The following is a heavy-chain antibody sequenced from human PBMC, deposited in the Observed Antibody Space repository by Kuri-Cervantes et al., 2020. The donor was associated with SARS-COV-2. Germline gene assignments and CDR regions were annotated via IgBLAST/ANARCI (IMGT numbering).Heavy chain of an antibody. CDR3: ARNSGYSSGWFYYYYYMDV. CDR2: IYYSGST. J-gene: IGHJ6*03. V-gene: IGHV4-39*07. Sequence: SETLSLTCTVSGGSISSSSYYWGWIRQPPGKGLEWIGSIYYSGSTYYNPSLKSRVTISVDRSKNQFSLKLSSVTAADTAVYYCARNSGYSSGWFYYYYYMDVWGKGTTVTVSS. D-gene: IGHD6-19*01. CDR1: GGSISSSSYY.